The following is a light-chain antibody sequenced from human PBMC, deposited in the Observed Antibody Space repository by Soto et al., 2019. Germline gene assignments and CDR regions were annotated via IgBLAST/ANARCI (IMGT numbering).Light chain of an antibody. Sequence: QSAQTQPPSASGSPGQSVTISCTGASSDVGNYNFVSWYQQHPGKAPKLMIYDVTERPSGVPDRFSGSKSGNTASLTVSGLQAEDEADYYCTSYAGSSIPVVFGGGTKLTVL. CDR2: DVT. CDR3: TSYAGSSIPVV. CDR1: SSDVGNYNF. V-gene: IGLV2-8*01. J-gene: IGLJ2*01.